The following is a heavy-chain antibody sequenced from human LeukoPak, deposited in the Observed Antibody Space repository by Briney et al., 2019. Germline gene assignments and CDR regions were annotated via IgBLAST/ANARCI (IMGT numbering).Heavy chain of an antibody. Sequence: PSETLSLTCTVSGGSISSGGYYWSWIRQHPGKGLEWIGYIYYSGSTYYNPSLKSRVTISVDTSKNQFSLKLSSVTAADTAVYYCARRTALVDIVATTDLRGYYYGMDVWGQGTTVTVSS. V-gene: IGHV4-31*03. D-gene: IGHD5-12*01. J-gene: IGHJ6*02. CDR2: IYYSGST. CDR3: ARRTALVDIVATTDLRGYYYGMDV. CDR1: GGSISSGGYY.